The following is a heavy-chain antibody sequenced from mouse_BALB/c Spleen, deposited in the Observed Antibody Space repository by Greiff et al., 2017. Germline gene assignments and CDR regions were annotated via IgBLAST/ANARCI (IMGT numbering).Heavy chain of an antibody. CDR3: ARRFYDSWYFDV. Sequence: EVQGVESGGGLVQPGGSLKLSCAASGFTFSSYTMSWVRQTPEKRLEWVAYISNGGGSTYYPDTVKGRFTISRDNAKNTLYLQLSSLKSEDTAMYYCARRFYDSWYFDVWGAGTTVTVSS. CDR1: GFTFSSYT. CDR2: ISNGGGST. D-gene: IGHD2-3*01. J-gene: IGHJ1*01. V-gene: IGHV5-12-2*01.